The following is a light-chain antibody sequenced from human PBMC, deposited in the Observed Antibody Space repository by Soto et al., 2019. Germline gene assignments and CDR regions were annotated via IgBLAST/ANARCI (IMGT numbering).Light chain of an antibody. V-gene: IGKV2-28*01. Sequence: DIVMTQSPLSLPVTPGEPASIFCRSSQSLLQSNGYNYLDWYLQKPGQSPQLLIYFGSNRASGVPDRFSGSGSGTDFTLKIGRVEAEDVGVYYCMQALQTPRTFGQGTKLEIK. J-gene: IGKJ2*01. CDR3: MQALQTPRT. CDR1: QSLLQSNGYNY. CDR2: FGS.